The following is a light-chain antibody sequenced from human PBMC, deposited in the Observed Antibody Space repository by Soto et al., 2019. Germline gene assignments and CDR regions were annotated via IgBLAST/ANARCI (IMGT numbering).Light chain of an antibody. J-gene: IGKJ3*01. CDR1: QSVSSY. CDR2: DAS. Sequence: EIVLTQSPATLSLSPGERATLSCRASQSVSSYLAWYQQKPGQAPRLLIYDASNRATGIPARFSGSGSGTDVTLNISSLEPEDFAVYYCQQRSNWRFTFGPGTKVDIK. V-gene: IGKV3-11*01. CDR3: QQRSNWRFT.